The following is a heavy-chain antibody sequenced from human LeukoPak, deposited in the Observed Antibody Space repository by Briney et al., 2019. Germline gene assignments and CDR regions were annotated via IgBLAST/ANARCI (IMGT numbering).Heavy chain of an antibody. CDR1: GGSFSGYY. J-gene: IGHJ4*02. Sequence: SETLSLTCAVYGGSFSGYYWSWIRQPPGKGLEWIGEINHSGSTNYNPSLKSRVTISVDTSKNQFSLQLNSVTPEDTAVYYCARDKGAPFLDYWGQGTLVTVSS. V-gene: IGHV4-34*01. CDR3: ARDKGAPFLDY. CDR2: INHSGST. D-gene: IGHD1-26*01.